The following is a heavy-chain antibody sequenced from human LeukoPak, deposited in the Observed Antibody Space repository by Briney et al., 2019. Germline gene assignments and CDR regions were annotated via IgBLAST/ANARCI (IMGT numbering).Heavy chain of an antibody. D-gene: IGHD1-26*01. Sequence: SETLSLTCAVYGGSFSGYYWSWLRQPPGKGLEWIGEINHSGTTNYNSSLKSRVTVSVDTSKNQFSLRLSSVTAADKAVYYCARRYSGSYGLYSHHSMDVWGKGTTVTISS. V-gene: IGHV4-34*01. CDR1: GGSFSGYY. CDR2: INHSGTT. J-gene: IGHJ6*03. CDR3: ARRYSGSYGLYSHHSMDV.